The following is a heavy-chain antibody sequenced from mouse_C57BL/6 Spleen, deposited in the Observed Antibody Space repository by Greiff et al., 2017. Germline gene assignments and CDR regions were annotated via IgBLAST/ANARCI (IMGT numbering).Heavy chain of an antibody. CDR3: ARRELGRRYFDY. Sequence: QVQLQQPGAELVRPGSSVKLSCKASGYTFTSYWMDWVKQRPGQGLEWIGNIYPSDSETHYNQKFKDKATLTVDKSSSTAYMQLSSLTSEDSAVYYCARRELGRRYFDYWGQGTTLTVSS. D-gene: IGHD4-1*01. CDR1: GYTFTSYW. J-gene: IGHJ2*01. CDR2: IYPSDSET. V-gene: IGHV1-61*01.